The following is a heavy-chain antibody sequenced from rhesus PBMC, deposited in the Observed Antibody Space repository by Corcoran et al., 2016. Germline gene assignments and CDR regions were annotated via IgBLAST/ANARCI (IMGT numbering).Heavy chain of an antibody. V-gene: IGHV4-73*01. Sequence: QVKLQQWGEGLVKPSETLSLTCAVYGGSISGYYWSWIRQPPGKGLEWIGNIDGNSASTNDNPSLKNRVTISKDTSKNQFSLKLTSVTAADTAMYYCARGGTNRLNWGQGVLVTVSS. CDR2: IDGNSAST. D-gene: IGHD6-25*01. CDR3: ARGGTNRLN. CDR1: GGSISGYY. J-gene: IGHJ4*01.